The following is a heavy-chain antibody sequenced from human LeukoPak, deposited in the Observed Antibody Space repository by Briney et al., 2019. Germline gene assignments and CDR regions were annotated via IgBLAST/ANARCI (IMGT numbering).Heavy chain of an antibody. CDR3: ARGRLSYYYDSRGWFDL. V-gene: IGHV4-34*01. D-gene: IGHD3-22*01. J-gene: IGHJ5*02. Sequence: SETLSLTCAVSGGSFTGYYWSWIRQPPGKGLEWIGEINHSGSTNYNPSLKSRVTISVDTSKNQFSLKLSTVTAADTAVYYCARGRLSYYYDSRGWFDLWGQGTLVTVSS. CDR1: GGSFTGYY. CDR2: INHSGST.